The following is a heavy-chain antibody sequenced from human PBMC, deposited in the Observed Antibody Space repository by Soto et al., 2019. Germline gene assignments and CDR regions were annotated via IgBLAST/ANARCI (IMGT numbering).Heavy chain of an antibody. CDR2: ISAYNGNT. J-gene: IGHJ4*02. V-gene: IGHV1-18*01. D-gene: IGHD6-19*01. CDR3: ARGTTGSGWYTSFDY. CDR1: GYTFTSYG. Sequence: ASVKVSCKASGYTFTSYGISWVRQAPGQGLEWMGWISAYNGNTNYAQKLQGRVTMTTDTSTSTAYMELRSLRSDDTAVYYCARGTTGSGWYTSFDYWGQGTLVTVSS.